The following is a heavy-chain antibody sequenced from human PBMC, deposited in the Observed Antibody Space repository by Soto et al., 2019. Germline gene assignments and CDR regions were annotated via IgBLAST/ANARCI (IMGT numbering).Heavy chain of an antibody. J-gene: IGHJ4*02. Sequence: SETLSLTCTVSGGSISSSSYYWGWIRQPPGKGLEWIGSIYYSGSTNYNTSLKSRVTISVDTSKNQFSLKLSSVTAADTAVYYCARHLYYDSLGDYFYYWYQGSL. CDR2: IYYSGST. CDR3: ARHLYYDSLGDYFYY. D-gene: IGHD3-3*01. V-gene: IGHV4-39*01. CDR1: GGSISSSSYY.